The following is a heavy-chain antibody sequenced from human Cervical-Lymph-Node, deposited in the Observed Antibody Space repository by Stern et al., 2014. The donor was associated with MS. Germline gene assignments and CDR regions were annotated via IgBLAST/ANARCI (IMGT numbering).Heavy chain of an antibody. CDR1: GGTFSTLS. J-gene: IGHJ4*02. V-gene: IGHV1-69*01. CDR2: ITPMFGTS. D-gene: IGHD6-13*01. Sequence: QVQLVQPGAELKKPGSSVKVSSKASGGTFSTLSVSWVRRAPSHGPQWLGGITPMFGTSNYVQKFQDRLNIFADESTQTVYMTLNGLIPEDTAVYYCARDQAGIAAHWGQGTLVTVSS. CDR3: ARDQAGIAAH.